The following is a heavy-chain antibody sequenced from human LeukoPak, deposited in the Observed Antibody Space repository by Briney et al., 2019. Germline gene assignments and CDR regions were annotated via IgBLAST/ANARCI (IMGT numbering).Heavy chain of an antibody. CDR3: ARGKGLYSGSYSGYFDY. CDR1: GFTFSSYA. V-gene: IGHV3-30-3*01. CDR2: ISYDGSNK. J-gene: IGHJ4*02. D-gene: IGHD1-26*01. Sequence: GGSLRLSCAASGFTFSSYAMRWVRQAPGKGLEWVAVISYDGSNKYYADSVKGRFTISRDNSKNTLYLQMNSLRAEDTAVYYCARGKGLYSGSYSGYFDYWGQGTLVTVSS.